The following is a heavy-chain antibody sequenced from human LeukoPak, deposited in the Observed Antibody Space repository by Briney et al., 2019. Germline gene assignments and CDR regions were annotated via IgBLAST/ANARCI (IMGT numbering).Heavy chain of an antibody. J-gene: IGHJ5*02. Sequence: PGGSLRLSCAGSGFTFSTYWMSWVRQAPGKGLEWVAVISYDGSNKYYADSVKGRFTISRDNSKNTLYLQMNSLRAEDTAVYYCARGGPGEGIYDPHWFDPWGQGTLVTVSS. CDR2: ISYDGSNK. CDR1: GFTFSTYW. V-gene: IGHV3-30*19. CDR3: ARGGPGEGIYDPHWFDP. D-gene: IGHD5/OR15-5a*01.